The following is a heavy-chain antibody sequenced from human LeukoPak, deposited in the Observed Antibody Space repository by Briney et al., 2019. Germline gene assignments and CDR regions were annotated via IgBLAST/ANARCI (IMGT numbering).Heavy chain of an antibody. CDR2: ISDSGGKT. CDR3: ADFGSGSYCFDY. Sequence: GGSLRLSCETPGFTFNDYWMSWVRQAPGKGLEWVSHISDSGGKTYYADSVKGRFTISRDNSKNTLYLQMDSLRAEDTAIYYCADFGSGSYCFDYWGQGTLVTVSS. J-gene: IGHJ4*02. V-gene: IGHV3-23*01. CDR1: GFTFNDYW. D-gene: IGHD3-10*01.